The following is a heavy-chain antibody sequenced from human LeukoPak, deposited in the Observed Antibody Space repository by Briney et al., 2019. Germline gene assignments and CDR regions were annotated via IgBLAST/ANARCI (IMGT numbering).Heavy chain of an antibody. J-gene: IGHJ4*02. Sequence: GGSLRLSCAASGFTMSSYWMSWVRQAPGKGLEWVANIKQDGSEKYYVDSVKGRFTISRDNAKNSLYLQMNSLRAEDTAVYSCARDSLRYCSGDSCYYNYWGQGTLVTVSS. V-gene: IGHV3-7*01. CDR2: IKQDGSEK. CDR3: ARDSLRYCSGDSCYYNY. D-gene: IGHD2-15*01. CDR1: GFTMSSYW.